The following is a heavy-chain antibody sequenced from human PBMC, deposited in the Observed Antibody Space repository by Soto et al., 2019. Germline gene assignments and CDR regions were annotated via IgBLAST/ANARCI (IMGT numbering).Heavy chain of an antibody. CDR2: IIPIFGTA. CDR1: GGTFSRHA. V-gene: IGHV1-69*01. J-gene: IGHJ4*01. CDR3: ARRWGYDRNDSYYEY. Sequence: QVQLVQSGAAVRKPGSSVKVSCKASGGTFSRHAISWVRQAPGQGLEWMGGIIPIFGTANHAQKFQGRVTITADGSKSTVYMELSSRRSEDTAMYYCARRWGYDRNDSYYEYRGHGTLEIVAS. D-gene: IGHD3-9*01.